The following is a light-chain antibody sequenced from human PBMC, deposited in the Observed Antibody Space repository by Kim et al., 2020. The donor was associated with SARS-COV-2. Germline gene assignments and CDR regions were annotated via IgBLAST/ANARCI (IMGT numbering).Light chain of an antibody. CDR3: SSYTSSSTLYV. J-gene: IGLJ1*01. Sequence: SITITCTGTSSDVGGYNYVSWYQEHPGKAPKLMIYDVSNRPSGVSKRFSGSKSGNTASLTISGLQAEDEADYYCSSYTSSSTLYVFGTGTKVTVL. V-gene: IGLV2-14*04. CDR2: DVS. CDR1: SSDVGGYNY.